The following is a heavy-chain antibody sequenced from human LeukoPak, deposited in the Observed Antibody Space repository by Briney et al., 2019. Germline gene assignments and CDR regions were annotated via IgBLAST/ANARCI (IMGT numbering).Heavy chain of an antibody. Sequence: ASVKVSCKASGYTFTSYDINWVRQATGQGLEWMGWMNPNSGNTGYAQKFQGRVTMTRNTSISTAYMELSSLRAEDTAVYYCAREGDQLPHKAFDIWGQGTMVTVSS. CDR3: AREGDQLPHKAFDI. V-gene: IGHV1-8*01. CDR2: MNPNSGNT. D-gene: IGHD2-2*01. CDR1: GYTFTSYD. J-gene: IGHJ3*02.